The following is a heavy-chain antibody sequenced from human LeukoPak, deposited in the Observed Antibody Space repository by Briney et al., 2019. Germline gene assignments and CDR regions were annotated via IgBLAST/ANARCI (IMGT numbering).Heavy chain of an antibody. Sequence: SETLSLTCTVSGGSISSYYWSWIRQPPGKGLEWIGYIYYSGSTNYNPSLKSRVTISVDTSKNQFSLKLSSVTAADTAVYYCARPMTTVTTDYYFDYWGQGTLVTVSS. J-gene: IGHJ4*02. CDR3: ARPMTTVTTDYYFDY. CDR2: IYYSGST. CDR1: GGSISSYY. D-gene: IGHD4-17*01. V-gene: IGHV4-59*12.